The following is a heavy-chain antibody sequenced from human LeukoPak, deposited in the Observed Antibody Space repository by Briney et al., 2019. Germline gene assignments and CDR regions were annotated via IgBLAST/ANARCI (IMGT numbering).Heavy chain of an antibody. CDR2: ISSSGSTI. D-gene: IGHD2-2*02. CDR3: ARDSTRYCSSTSCYTIAY. Sequence: GGSLRLSCAASGFTFSDYYMSWIRQAPGKGLEWVSYISSSGSTIYYADSVKGRFNISRDNANNSLYLQMNSLRAEDTAVYYCARDSTRYCSSTSCYTIAYWGQGTLVTVSS. CDR1: GFTFSDYY. J-gene: IGHJ4*02. V-gene: IGHV3-11*01.